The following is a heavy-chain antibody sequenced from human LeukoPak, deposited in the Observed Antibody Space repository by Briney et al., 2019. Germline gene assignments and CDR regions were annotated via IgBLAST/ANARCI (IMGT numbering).Heavy chain of an antibody. CDR2: ISYDGSNK. J-gene: IGHJ3*02. CDR1: GFTFSSYG. CDR3: VRSPGAFDI. V-gene: IGHV3-30*03. Sequence: GGSLRLSCAASGFTFSSYGMHWVRQAPGKGLEWVAVISYDGSNKYYADSVKGRFTISRDNSKNTLYLQMNSLRAEDTAVYYCVRSPGAFDIWGQGTMVTVSS.